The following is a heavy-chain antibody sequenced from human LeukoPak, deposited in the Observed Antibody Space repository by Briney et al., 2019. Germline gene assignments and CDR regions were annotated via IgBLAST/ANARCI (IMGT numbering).Heavy chain of an antibody. CDR2: ISNDGGST. J-gene: IGHJ4*02. D-gene: IGHD2-15*01. Sequence: GGSLRLSCAASGFTFSSYAMHWVRQAPGKGLEYVSAISNDGGSTYYANSVKGRFTISRDNSKNTLYLQMGSLRAEDMAVYYCARGGSFDYWGQGIRVTVSS. V-gene: IGHV3-64*01. CDR1: GFTFSSYA. CDR3: ARGGSFDY.